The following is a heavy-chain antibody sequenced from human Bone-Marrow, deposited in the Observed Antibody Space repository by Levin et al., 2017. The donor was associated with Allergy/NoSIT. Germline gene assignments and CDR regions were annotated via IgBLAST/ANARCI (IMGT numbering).Heavy chain of an antibody. CDR3: ARELTRRISVAAVGAFGL. D-gene: IGHD6-19*01. J-gene: IGHJ3*01. CDR1: GSTFTAYW. Sequence: GGSLRLSRLASGSTFTAYWMTWVRQAPGKGLEWVANINQDGSEKYYVDSVKGRFTISRDNAKNSVHLPLSILRAEDKALYFRARELTRRISVAAVGAFGLWGQGTMVTVSS. V-gene: IGHV3-7*04. CDR2: INQDGSEK.